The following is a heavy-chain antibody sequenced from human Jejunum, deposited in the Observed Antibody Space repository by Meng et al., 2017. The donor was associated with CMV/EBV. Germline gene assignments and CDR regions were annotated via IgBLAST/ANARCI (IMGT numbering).Heavy chain of an antibody. CDR3: ARARSTTWYQDY. CDR1: GDSVSNGSQY. V-gene: IGHV4-61*01. CDR2: FYSGGST. D-gene: IGHD6-13*01. J-gene: IGHJ4*02. Sequence: SGDSVSNGSQYWGWIRQSPDKGLELIGYFYSGGSTSYNPSLKSRVTISVDMSKNQFSLKLDSVTAADTAVYFCARARSTTWYQDYWGQGTQVTVSS.